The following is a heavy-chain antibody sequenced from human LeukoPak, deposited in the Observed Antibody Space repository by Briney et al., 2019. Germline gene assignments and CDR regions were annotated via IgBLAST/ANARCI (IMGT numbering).Heavy chain of an antibody. D-gene: IGHD6-6*01. CDR2: MNPNSGNT. CDR3: ARDRGEGSSEYYYMDV. V-gene: IGHV1-8*03. CDR1: GYTFTSYD. Sequence: ASVKVSCKASGYTFTSYDINWVRQATGQGLEWMGWMNPNSGNTGYAQKFQGRVTITRNTSISTAYMELSSLRSEDTAVYYCARDRGEGSSEYYYMDVWGKGTTVTVSS. J-gene: IGHJ6*03.